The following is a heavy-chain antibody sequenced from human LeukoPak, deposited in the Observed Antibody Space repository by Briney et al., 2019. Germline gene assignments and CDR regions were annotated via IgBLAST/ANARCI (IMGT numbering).Heavy chain of an antibody. J-gene: IGHJ6*03. CDR2: INTDTGHP. D-gene: IGHD2-8*01. Sequence: ASVKVSCKASGYTFTKYGVYWERQAPGQGLEWMGWINTDTGHPTYAQGFTGRFLFSLDTSVSTAYLQISSLKAEDTAVYYCARGIGIGTVLMVHGNMDVWGKGTTVTVSS. V-gene: IGHV7-4-1*02. CDR3: ARGIGIGTVLMVHGNMDV. CDR1: GYTFTKYG.